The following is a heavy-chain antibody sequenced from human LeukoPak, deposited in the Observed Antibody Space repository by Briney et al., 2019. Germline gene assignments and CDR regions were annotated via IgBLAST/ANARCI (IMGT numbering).Heavy chain of an antibody. CDR1: GGSISSSSYY. D-gene: IGHD3-22*01. J-gene: IGHJ3*02. Sequence: SETLSLTCTVSGGSISSSSYYWGWIRQPPGKGLEWIGSIYYSGSTYYNPSLKSRVTISVDTSKNQFSLKLSSVTAADTAVYYCARMVVFIDIWGQGTMVTVSS. CDR3: ARMVVFIDI. CDR2: IYYSGST. V-gene: IGHV4-39*07.